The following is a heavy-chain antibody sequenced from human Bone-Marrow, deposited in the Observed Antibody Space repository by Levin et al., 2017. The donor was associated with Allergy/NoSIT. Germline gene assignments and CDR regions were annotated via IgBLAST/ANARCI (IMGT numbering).Heavy chain of an antibody. CDR3: ARGPLSGGDDYDLWSGYPIDD. CDR2: IIPIFGAA. Sequence: PGESLKISCRASGGTFSSHSINWVRQAPGQGLEWVGGIIPIFGAANYAQRFQGRLTITADESTSTVYMELTSLRSEDTAVYYCARGPLSGGDDYDLWSGYPIDDWGQGTLVTVSS. J-gene: IGHJ4*02. D-gene: IGHD3-3*01. CDR1: GGTFSSHS. V-gene: IGHV1-69*01.